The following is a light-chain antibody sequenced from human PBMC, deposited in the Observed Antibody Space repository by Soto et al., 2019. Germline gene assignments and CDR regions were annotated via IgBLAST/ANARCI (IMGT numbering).Light chain of an antibody. Sequence: QSVLTQPPSVSGAPGQRVTISCTGSSSNIGAGYDVHWYQQLPGTAPKLLIYRNSNRPSGVPDRFSGSKSGTSASLAITGLQAEDEADYYCQSYDSSLRDVVFGGGTQLTVL. J-gene: IGLJ2*01. CDR1: SSNIGAGYD. V-gene: IGLV1-40*01. CDR2: RNS. CDR3: QSYDSSLRDVV.